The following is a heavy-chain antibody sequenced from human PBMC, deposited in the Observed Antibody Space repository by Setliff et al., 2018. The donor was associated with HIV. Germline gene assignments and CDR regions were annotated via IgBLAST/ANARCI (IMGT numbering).Heavy chain of an antibody. V-gene: IGHV1-2*02. CDR3: ARGGQYSGSYLPRDYYMDV. J-gene: IGHJ6*03. CDR1: GYTFTGYY. CDR2: INPNSGGT. D-gene: IGHD1-26*01. Sequence: GASVKVSCKASGYTFTGYYMHWVRQAPGQGLEWMGWINPNSGGTSYAQKFQGRVTMTRDTSTSTVYMELSSLRSEDTAVYYCARGGQYSGSYLPRDYYMDVWGKGTTVTVSS.